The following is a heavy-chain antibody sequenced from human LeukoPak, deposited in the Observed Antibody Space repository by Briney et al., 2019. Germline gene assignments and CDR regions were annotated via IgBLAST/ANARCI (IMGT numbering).Heavy chain of an antibody. CDR1: GFTFSSYS. D-gene: IGHD3-22*01. Sequence: GGSLRLSCAASGFTFSSYSMNWVRQAPGKGLEWVSSISSSSSYIYYADSVKGRFTISRDNAKNSLYLQMNSLRAEDTAVYYCARESYDYDSTQYYFDYWGQGTLATVSS. CDR3: ARESYDYDSTQYYFDY. J-gene: IGHJ4*02. CDR2: ISSSSSYI. V-gene: IGHV3-21*01.